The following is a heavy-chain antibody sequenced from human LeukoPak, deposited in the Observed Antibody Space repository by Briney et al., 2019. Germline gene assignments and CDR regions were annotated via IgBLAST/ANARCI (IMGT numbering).Heavy chain of an antibody. Sequence: TSETLSLTCTVSGGSISTSNSYWGWIRQPPGKGLEWIGNIYYSGSTYYNPSLKSRVTISVDTPKNQFSLRLSSVTAADTAVYYCARQDGYNSRRPFDYWGQGTLVTVSS. CDR2: IYYSGST. CDR3: ARQDGYNSRRPFDY. V-gene: IGHV4-39*01. D-gene: IGHD5-24*01. J-gene: IGHJ4*02. CDR1: GGSISTSNSY.